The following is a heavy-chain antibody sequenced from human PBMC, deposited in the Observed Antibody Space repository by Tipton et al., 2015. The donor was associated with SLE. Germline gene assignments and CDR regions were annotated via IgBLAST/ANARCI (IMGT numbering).Heavy chain of an antibody. CDR3: ARGSGTYYSYYYMDV. Sequence: TLSLTCTVSGGSLSNYYWNWIRQPPGRGLEWIGCIYHSGSTSYSPSLESRVTISVDTSRNQFSLKMTSVIAADTAVYYCARGSGTYYSYYYMDVWGKGTTVTVSS. D-gene: IGHD1-26*01. J-gene: IGHJ6*03. CDR1: GGSLSNYY. CDR2: IYHSGST. V-gene: IGHV4-59*01.